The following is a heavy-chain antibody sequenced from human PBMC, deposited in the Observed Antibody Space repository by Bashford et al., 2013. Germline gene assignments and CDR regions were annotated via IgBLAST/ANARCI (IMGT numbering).Heavy chain of an antibody. CDR3: AKGGRAAMGLYYYGLDV. CDR1: GFIFNTYA. V-gene: IGHV3-23*01. J-gene: IGHJ6*02. D-gene: IGHD2-2*01. Sequence: GGSLRLSCAASGFIFNTYAMTWVRQAPGKGLEWVSSISGSGDNTLYVDSVKGRFTISRDNPKNTLFLQMSSLRAEDTAVYYCAKGGRAAMGLYYYGLDVWGQGTTVTVSS. CDR2: ISGSGDNT.